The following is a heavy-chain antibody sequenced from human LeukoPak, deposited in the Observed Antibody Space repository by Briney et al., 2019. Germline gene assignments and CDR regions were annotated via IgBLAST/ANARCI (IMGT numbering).Heavy chain of an antibody. Sequence: SETLSLTCTVSGVSISSYYWSWIRQPPGKGLEWIGYIYYSGSNNYNPSLKSRVTISVDTSKNQFPLKLSSVTAADTAVYYCARDSPGLGDDDYYYGMDVWGQGTTVTVSS. D-gene: IGHD3-10*01. V-gene: IGHV4-59*01. CDR1: GVSISSYY. CDR3: ARDSPGLGDDDYYYGMDV. CDR2: IYYSGSN. J-gene: IGHJ6*02.